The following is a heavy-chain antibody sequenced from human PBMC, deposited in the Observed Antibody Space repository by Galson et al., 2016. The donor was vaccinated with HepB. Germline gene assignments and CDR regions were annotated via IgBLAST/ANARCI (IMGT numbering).Heavy chain of an antibody. CDR1: GFPFTTSD. V-gene: IGHV1-8*01. CDR2: INPNSGNT. J-gene: IGHJ3*02. CDR3: AGGQSRPAQRWGSFDI. Sequence: SVKVSCKASGFPFTTSDINWVRQAPGQGLEWMGWINPNSGNTGCAQKFQGSVTMTWNTSIRTAYMELNSLTSEDTAVYFCAGGQSRPAQRWGSFDIWGQGTIVTVSS. D-gene: IGHD1-1*01.